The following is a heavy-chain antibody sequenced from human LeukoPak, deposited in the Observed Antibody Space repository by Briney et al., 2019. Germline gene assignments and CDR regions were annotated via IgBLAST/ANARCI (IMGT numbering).Heavy chain of an antibody. Sequence: GRSLRLSCAASGFTFSSYGMHWVRQVPGKGLDWVTLISSDGSTKYYADSVKGRFTISRDNSKSTLYLQMNSLRAEETAVYYCSRSRPKFKDFDYWGQGTLVTVSS. CDR1: GFTFSSYG. J-gene: IGHJ4*02. CDR3: SRSRPKFKDFDY. CDR2: ISSDGSTK. V-gene: IGHV3-30*03.